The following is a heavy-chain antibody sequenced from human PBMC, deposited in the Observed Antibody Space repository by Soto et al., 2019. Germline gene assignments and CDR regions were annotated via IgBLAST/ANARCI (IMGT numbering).Heavy chain of an antibody. CDR1: GSTFTSYD. V-gene: IGHV1-8*01. Sequence: QVQLVQSGAEVKKPGSSVKVSCKASGSTFTSYDINWVRQATGQGLEWMGWMNPNSGNTGYAQKFQGRVTMTRNTSISTGSMTLSSLRSEDTVVYYGSRDKSSSGLDVWGRGTTFTVYS. J-gene: IGHJ6*02. CDR2: MNPNSGNT. CDR3: SRDKSSSGLDV.